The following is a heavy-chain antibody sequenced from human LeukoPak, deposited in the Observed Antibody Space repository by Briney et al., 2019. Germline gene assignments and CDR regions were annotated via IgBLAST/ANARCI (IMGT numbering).Heavy chain of an antibody. J-gene: IGHJ5*02. CDR3: ARGPTVRGVPRTNWFDP. V-gene: IGHV1-8*01. Sequence: ASVKVSCKASGYTFTSYDINWVRQATGQGLEWMGWMNPNSGNTGYAQKFQGRVTMTRNTSISTAYMELSSLRSEDTAVYYCARGPTVRGVPRTNWFDPWGQGTLVTVSS. CDR1: GYTFTSYD. D-gene: IGHD3-10*01. CDR2: MNPNSGNT.